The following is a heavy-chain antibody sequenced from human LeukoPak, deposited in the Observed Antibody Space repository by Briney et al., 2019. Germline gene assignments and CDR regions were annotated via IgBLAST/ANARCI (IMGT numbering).Heavy chain of an antibody. D-gene: IGHD5-18*01. J-gene: IGHJ4*02. V-gene: IGHV3-21*01. CDR3: ARDTAMVRDFDY. CDR2: ISSSSSYI. Sequence: PGGSLRLSCAASGFTFSSYSMNWVRQAPGKGLEWVSSISSSSSYIYYADSVKGRFTISRDNAKNSLYLQMNSLRAEDTALYYCARDTAMVRDFDYWGQGTLVTVSS. CDR1: GFTFSSYS.